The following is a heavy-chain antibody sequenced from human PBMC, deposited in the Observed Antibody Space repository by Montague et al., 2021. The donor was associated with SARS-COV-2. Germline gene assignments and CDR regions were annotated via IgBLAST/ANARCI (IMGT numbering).Heavy chain of an antibody. CDR2: IYSGGST. V-gene: IGHV3-66*01. CDR3: ARDTPKQLNYYYGMDV. Sequence: SLRLSCAASGFTVSSNYMSWVRQAPGKGLEWVSDIYSGGSTYYADSVKGRFTISRDNSKNTAYLQMNSLRAEDTAVYYCARDTPKQLNYYYGMDVWGQGTTVTVSS. CDR1: GFTVSSNY. J-gene: IGHJ6*02. D-gene: IGHD6-13*01.